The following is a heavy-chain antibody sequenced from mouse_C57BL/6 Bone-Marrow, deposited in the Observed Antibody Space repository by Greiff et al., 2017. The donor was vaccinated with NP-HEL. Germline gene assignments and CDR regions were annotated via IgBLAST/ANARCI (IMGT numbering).Heavy chain of an antibody. CDR3: ARYSYGSSFHYYAMDY. J-gene: IGHJ4*01. CDR2: IRNKANGYTT. Sequence: EVKLMESGGGLVQPGGSLSLSCAASGFTFTDYYMSWVRQPPGKALEWLGFIRNKANGYTTEYSASVKGRFTISRDNSQSIIYLQMNALRAEDSATYYCARYSYGSSFHYYAMDYWGQGTSVTVSS. V-gene: IGHV7-3*01. CDR1: GFTFTDYY. D-gene: IGHD1-1*01.